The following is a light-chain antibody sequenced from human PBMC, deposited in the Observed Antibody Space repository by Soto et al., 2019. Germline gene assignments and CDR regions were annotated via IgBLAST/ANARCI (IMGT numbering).Light chain of an antibody. V-gene: IGKV1-5*03. CDR3: QQYKTAGT. CDR2: KAS. J-gene: IGKJ1*01. CDR1: QSINNW. Sequence: DIQMTQSPSTLSASVGDRVTITCRASQSINNWLAWYQQKPGKAPKLLIYKASSLESGVPSRFSGSGSGTEFTLTISSLQPDDLATYYCQQYKTAGTFGQGTKVEIK.